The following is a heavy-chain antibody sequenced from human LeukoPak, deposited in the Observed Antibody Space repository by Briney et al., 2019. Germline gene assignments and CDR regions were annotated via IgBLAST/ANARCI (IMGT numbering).Heavy chain of an antibody. J-gene: IGHJ4*02. CDR2: ISGSGGST. CDR1: GFTFSSYG. CDR3: AEVLGVTKAVKGFDY. V-gene: IGHV3-23*01. D-gene: IGHD3-16*02. Sequence: PGGSLRLSCAASGFTFSSYGMHWVRQAPGKGLEWVSAISGSGGSTYYADSAKGRFTISRDNSKNTLYLQMNSLRAEDTAVYYCAEVLGVTKAVKGFDYWGQGTLVTVSS.